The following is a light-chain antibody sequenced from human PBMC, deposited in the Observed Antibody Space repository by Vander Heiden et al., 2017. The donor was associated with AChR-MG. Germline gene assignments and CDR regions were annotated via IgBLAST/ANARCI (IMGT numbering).Light chain of an antibody. V-gene: IGKV1-17*03. CDR2: KAF. CDR1: QGISNY. J-gene: IGKJ1*01. Sequence: DIQMTQSPSAMSASVGARVTITCRASQGISNYLAWFQQKPGKVPKRLIYKAFNLQSGVPSRFSGSTSGTEFTLTITSLQPDDFATYYCLQYNSYPWTFGPGTKVEIK. CDR3: LQYNSYPWT.